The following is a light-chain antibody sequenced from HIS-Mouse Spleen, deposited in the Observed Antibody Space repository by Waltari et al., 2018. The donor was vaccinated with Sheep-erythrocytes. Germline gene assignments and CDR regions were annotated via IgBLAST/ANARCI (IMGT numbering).Light chain of an antibody. J-gene: IGKJ2*01. CDR2: AAS. Sequence: DIQLTQSPSFLSASVGDRVTITCRASQGISSYLAWYQQKPGKAPKLLIYAASTLQRGVPSRFSGSGSGTEFTLTISSLQPEDFATYYRQQLNSYPHTFGQGTKLEIK. V-gene: IGKV1-9*01. CDR3: QQLNSYPHT. CDR1: QGISSY.